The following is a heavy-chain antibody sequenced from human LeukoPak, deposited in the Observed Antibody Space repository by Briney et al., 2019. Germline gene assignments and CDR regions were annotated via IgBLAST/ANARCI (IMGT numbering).Heavy chain of an antibody. CDR1: GFTFSSYE. CDR2: ISSSGSTI. J-gene: IGHJ3*02. Sequence: GGSLRLSCAASGFTFSSYEMNWVRQAPGKGVEWVSYISSSGSTIYYADSVKGRFTISRDNAKNSLYLQMNSLRAEDTAVYYCARDLNREGMGIWGQGTMVTVSS. D-gene: IGHD3-10*01. V-gene: IGHV3-48*03. CDR3: ARDLNREGMGI.